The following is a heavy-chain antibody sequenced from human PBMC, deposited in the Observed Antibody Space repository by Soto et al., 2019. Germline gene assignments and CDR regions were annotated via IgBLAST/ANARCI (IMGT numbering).Heavy chain of an antibody. D-gene: IGHD3-22*01. CDR3: ARDRSGNYDSSGYYYYGMDV. J-gene: IGHJ6*02. CDR1: GFTFSSYG. V-gene: IGHV3-33*01. Sequence: QVQLVESGGGVVQPGRSLRLSCAASGFTFSSYGMQWVRQAPGKGLEWVAVIWNDGRNKYYADSVKGRFTISRDNSKNTLYLQMISLRAEDTAVYYCARDRSGNYDSSGYYYYGMDVWGQGTTVTVSS. CDR2: IWNDGRNK.